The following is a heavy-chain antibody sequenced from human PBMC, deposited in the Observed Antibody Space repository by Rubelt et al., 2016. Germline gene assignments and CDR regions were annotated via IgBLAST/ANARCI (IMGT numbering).Heavy chain of an antibody. D-gene: IGHD6-13*01. CDR1: GGTFSSYA. V-gene: IGHV1-69*13. CDR2: IIPIFGTA. CDR3: ARDRLHSSSWMGGKDNNWFDP. Sequence: QVQLVQSGAEVKKPGASVKVSCKASGGTFSSYAISWVRQAPGPGLEWMGGIIPIFGTANYAQKFQGRVTITADKPTSTAYMELSSLRSEDTAVYYCARDRLHSSSWMGGKDNNWFDPWGQGTLVTVSS. J-gene: IGHJ5*02.